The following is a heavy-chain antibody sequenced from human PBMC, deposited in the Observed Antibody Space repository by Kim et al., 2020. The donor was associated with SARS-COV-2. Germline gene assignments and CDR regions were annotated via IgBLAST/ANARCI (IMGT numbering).Heavy chain of an antibody. J-gene: IGHJ4*02. CDR1: GFTFSDHY. V-gene: IGHV3-72*01. CDR2: TRNKANSYTT. CDR3: VATDHYYDSSGIRPFFDY. Sequence: GGSLRLSCAASGFTFSDHYMDWVRQAPGKGLEWFGRTRNKANSYTTEYAASVKGRFTISRDDSKNSLYLQMNSLKTEDTAVYYCVATDHYYDSSGIRPFFDYWGQGTLVTVSS. D-gene: IGHD3-22*01.